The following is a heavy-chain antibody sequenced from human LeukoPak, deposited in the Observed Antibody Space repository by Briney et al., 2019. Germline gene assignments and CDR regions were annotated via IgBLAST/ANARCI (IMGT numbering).Heavy chain of an antibody. CDR2: INPNSGGT. D-gene: IGHD3-22*01. J-gene: IGHJ6*02. V-gene: IGHV1-2*04. CDR3: ARDRLPDGTMIDGMDV. Sequence: ASVKVSCKASGYTFTGYYMHWVRQAPGQGLEWMGWINPNSGGTNYAQKFQGWVTMTRDTSISTAYMELSRLRSDDTAVYYCARDRLPDGTMIDGMDVWGQGTTVTVSS. CDR1: GYTFTGYY.